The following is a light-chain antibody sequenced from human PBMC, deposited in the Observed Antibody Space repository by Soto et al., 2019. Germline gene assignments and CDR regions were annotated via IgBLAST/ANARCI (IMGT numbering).Light chain of an antibody. Sequence: QSALTQPASVSGSPGQSITISCTGTSSDVGSYNLVSWYQQHPGKAPKLMIYEGRKRPSGVSNRFSGSKSGNTASLTISGLQAEDEADYYCCSYAGSMDVFGTGTKLTVL. CDR1: SSDVGSYNL. CDR3: CSYAGSMDV. CDR2: EGR. J-gene: IGLJ1*01. V-gene: IGLV2-23*01.